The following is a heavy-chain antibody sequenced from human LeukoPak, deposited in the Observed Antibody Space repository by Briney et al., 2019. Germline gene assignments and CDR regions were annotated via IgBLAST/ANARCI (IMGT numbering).Heavy chain of an antibody. V-gene: IGHV3-21*01. CDR1: GFTFSSYW. CDR3: ARDSGGSYYVITWDFDY. J-gene: IGHJ4*02. Sequence: PGGSLRLSCAASGFTFSSYWMSWVRQAPGKGLEWVSASRGSGGDTYYADSVKGRFTISRDNAKNSLYLQMNSLRAEDTAVYYCARDSGGSYYVITWDFDYWGQGTLVTVSS. D-gene: IGHD1-26*01. CDR2: SRGSGGDT.